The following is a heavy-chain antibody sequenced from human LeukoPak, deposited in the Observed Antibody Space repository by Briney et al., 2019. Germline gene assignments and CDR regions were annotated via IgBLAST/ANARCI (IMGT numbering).Heavy chain of an antibody. CDR2: IYYSGST. CDR1: GGSISSYY. V-gene: IGHV4-59*08. CDR3: ARLGAGPTYYDFWSGYSSFYFDY. J-gene: IGHJ4*02. D-gene: IGHD3-3*01. Sequence: SETLSLTCTVSGGSISSYYWSWIRQPPGKGLEWIGYIYYSGSTNYNPSLKSRVTISVDTSKNQFSLKLSSVTAADTAVYYCARLGAGPTYYDFWSGYSSFYFDYWGQGTLVTVSS.